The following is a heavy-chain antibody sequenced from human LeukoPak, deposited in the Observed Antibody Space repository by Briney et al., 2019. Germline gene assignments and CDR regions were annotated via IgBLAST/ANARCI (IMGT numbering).Heavy chain of an antibody. D-gene: IGHD2-15*01. Sequence: PGGSLRLSCAASGFTFSSYAMSWVRQAPGKGLEWVSAISGSGGSTYYADSVKGRFTISRDNSKNTLYLQMNSLRAEDTAVYYCAKVLSVVVAATLFDYWGQGTLVTVSS. CDR1: GFTFSSYA. V-gene: IGHV3-23*01. CDR3: AKVLSVVVAATLFDY. CDR2: ISGSGGST. J-gene: IGHJ4*02.